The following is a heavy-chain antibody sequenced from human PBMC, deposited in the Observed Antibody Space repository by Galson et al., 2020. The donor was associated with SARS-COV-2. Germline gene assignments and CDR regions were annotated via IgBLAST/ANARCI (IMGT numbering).Heavy chain of an antibody. Sequence: GGSLRLSCAASGFTFSSHWMHWVRKAPGKGPVWVSRINGDGSTTTYADSVKGRFSISRDNAKNTMYLQMNSLRAEDTAVYYCARTSSIWYVSFDSWGQGRLVTVSS. CDR2: INGDGSTT. CDR3: ARTSSIWYVSFDS. V-gene: IGHV3-74*03. J-gene: IGHJ4*02. D-gene: IGHD6-13*01. CDR1: GFTFSSHW.